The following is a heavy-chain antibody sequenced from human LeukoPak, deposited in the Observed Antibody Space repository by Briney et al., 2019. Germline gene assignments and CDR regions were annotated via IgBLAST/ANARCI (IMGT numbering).Heavy chain of an antibody. CDR2: IIPIFGTA. J-gene: IGHJ3*02. Sequence: ASVKVSCKASGGTFSGYAISWVRQAPGQGLEWMGGIIPIFGTANYAQKFQGRVTITTDESTSTAYMELSSLRSEDTAVYYCARVYDSSGYYYPAAFEIWGQGTMVTVSS. D-gene: IGHD3-22*01. CDR1: GGTFSGYA. CDR3: ARVYDSSGYYYPAAFEI. V-gene: IGHV1-69*05.